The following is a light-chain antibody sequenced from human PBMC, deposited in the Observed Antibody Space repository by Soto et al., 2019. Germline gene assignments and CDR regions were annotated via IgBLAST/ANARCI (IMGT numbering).Light chain of an antibody. CDR2: DAS. J-gene: IGKJ4*01. CDR1: QSVNNQ. CDR3: QHRRNWPLT. Sequence: EIVLTQSPGTLSLSPGETATLSCRASQSVNNQLAWYQQKPGQAPRLLIYDASPRATGIPARISGSGSGADFTLTISSLEPEDLAVYYCQHRRNWPLTFGGGTKVEIK. V-gene: IGKV3-11*01.